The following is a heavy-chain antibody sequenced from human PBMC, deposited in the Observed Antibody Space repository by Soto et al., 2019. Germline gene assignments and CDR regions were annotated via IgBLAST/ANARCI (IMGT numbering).Heavy chain of an antibody. V-gene: IGHV1-69*13. CDR2: IIPIFGTA. D-gene: IGHD5-18*01. CDR3: ARGGPRRGYSYGPFDY. Sequence: SLKVSCKASGGTFSSYAISWVRQAPGQGLEWMGGIIPIFGTANYAQKFQGRVTITADESTSTAYMELSSLRSEDTAVYYCARGGPRRGYSYGPFDYWGQGTRVTVS. CDR1: GGTFSSYA. J-gene: IGHJ4*02.